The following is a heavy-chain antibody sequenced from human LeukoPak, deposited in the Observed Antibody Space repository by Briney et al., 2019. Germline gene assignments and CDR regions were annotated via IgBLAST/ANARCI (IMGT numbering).Heavy chain of an antibody. V-gene: IGHV4-59*08. CDR3: ARGIAARRWFDP. D-gene: IGHD6-6*01. CDR2: IYYSGST. CDR1: GGSISSYY. Sequence: SETLSLTCTVSGGSISSYYWSWIRQTPGKGLEWIGYIYYSGSTNYNPSLKSRVTISVDTSKNQFSLKLSSVTAADTAVYYCARGIAARRWFDPWGQGTLVTVSS. J-gene: IGHJ5*02.